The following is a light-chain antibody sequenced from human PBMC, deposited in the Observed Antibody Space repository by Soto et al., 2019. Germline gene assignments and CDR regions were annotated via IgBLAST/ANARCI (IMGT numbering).Light chain of an antibody. V-gene: IGKV3-11*01. CDR2: DAS. Sequence: EIVLTQSPATLSLSTGERATLSCRASQRLSSYLAWYQQKPGQAPRLLIYDASNRATGVPARFSGSGAGTDFTLTISSLEPEDCAVDYCQQRNTWPNTFGQGNKLEIK. CDR1: QRLSSY. CDR3: QQRNTWPNT. J-gene: IGKJ2*01.